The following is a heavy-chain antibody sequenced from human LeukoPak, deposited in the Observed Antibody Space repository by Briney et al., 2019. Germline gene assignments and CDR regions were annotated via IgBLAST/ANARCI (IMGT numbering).Heavy chain of an antibody. CDR2: ISGSGGST. CDR1: GFTFSSYA. D-gene: IGHD6-19*01. J-gene: IGHJ4*02. Sequence: QPGGSLRLSCAASGFTFSSYAMSWVRQAPGKGLEWVSVISGSGGSTYYADSVKGRFTISRDNSKNTLYLQMNSLRAEDTAVYYCAKHLHSSGWSYFDYWGQGTLVTVSS. V-gene: IGHV3-23*01. CDR3: AKHLHSSGWSYFDY.